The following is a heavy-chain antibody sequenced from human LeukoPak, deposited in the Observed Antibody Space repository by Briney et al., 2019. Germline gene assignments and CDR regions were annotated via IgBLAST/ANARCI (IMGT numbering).Heavy chain of an antibody. Sequence: SETLSLTCTVSGGSISSYYWSWIRQPAGKGLEWIGRIYTSGSTNYNPSLKSRVTMSVDTSKNQFSLKLSSVTAADTAVYYCARDRLRGSSWAYYYYGMDVWGQRDHGHRLL. J-gene: IGHJ6*04. D-gene: IGHD6-13*01. CDR2: IYTSGST. CDR1: GGSISSYY. CDR3: ARDRLRGSSWAYYYYGMDV. V-gene: IGHV4-4*07.